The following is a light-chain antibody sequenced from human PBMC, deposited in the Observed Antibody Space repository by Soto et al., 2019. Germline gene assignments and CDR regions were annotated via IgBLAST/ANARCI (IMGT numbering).Light chain of an antibody. CDR1: QTVSSSH. CDR3: QQYGNSPWT. J-gene: IGKJ1*01. V-gene: IGKV3-20*01. CDR2: GAS. Sequence: EIVLTQSPGTLRLSPGERATLSCRASQTVSSSHLAWYQQKPGQAPRLLIHGASSRATGIPDRFSGSASGTVFTLTISRLEPDDFALYYCQQYGNSPWTFGQGTKVEIK.